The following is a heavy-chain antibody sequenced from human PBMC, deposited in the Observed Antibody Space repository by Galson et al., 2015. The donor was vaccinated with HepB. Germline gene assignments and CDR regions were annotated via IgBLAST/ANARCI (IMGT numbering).Heavy chain of an antibody. J-gene: IGHJ4*02. CDR1: GYSFTTYW. D-gene: IGHD2-2*01. Sequence: QSGAEVKKPGESLKISCKASGYSFTTYWIGWVRQMSGRGLEWMGIIYPDDSDTRYSPSFQGQVTISADKSISTAYLQWSSLKASDTAMYYGASHSCSSVSCSDYWGQGTLVTVSS. V-gene: IGHV5-51*03. CDR3: ASHSCSSVSCSDY. CDR2: IYPDDSDT.